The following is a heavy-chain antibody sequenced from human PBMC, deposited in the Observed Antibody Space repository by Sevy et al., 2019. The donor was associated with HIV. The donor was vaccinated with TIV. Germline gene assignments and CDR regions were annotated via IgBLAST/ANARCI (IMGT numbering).Heavy chain of an antibody. Sequence: ASVKVSCKASGYTFTGYYMRWVRQAPGQGLEWMGWINPNSGGTNYAQKFQGRVTMTRDTSISTAYMELSRLRSDDTAVYYCARDTGDGYNLFDYWGQGTLVTVSS. CDR1: GYTFTGYY. CDR3: ARDTGDGYNLFDY. V-gene: IGHV1-2*02. D-gene: IGHD5-12*01. J-gene: IGHJ4*02. CDR2: INPNSGGT.